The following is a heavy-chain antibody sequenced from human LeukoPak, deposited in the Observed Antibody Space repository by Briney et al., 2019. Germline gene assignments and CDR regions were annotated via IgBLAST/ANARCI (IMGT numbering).Heavy chain of an antibody. V-gene: IGHV4-34*01. D-gene: IGHD5-24*01. CDR3: ARYGLPTDGYSYFDY. CDR1: GGSFSGYY. CDR2: INHSGST. Sequence: SETLSLTCAVYGGSFSGYYWSWIRQPPGEGLEWIGEINHSGSTNYNPSLKSRVTISVDTSKNQFSLKLSSVTAADTAVYYCARYGLPTDGYSYFDYWGQGTLVTVSS. J-gene: IGHJ4*02.